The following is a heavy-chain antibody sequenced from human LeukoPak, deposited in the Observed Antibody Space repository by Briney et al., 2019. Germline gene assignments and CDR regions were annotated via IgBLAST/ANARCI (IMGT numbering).Heavy chain of an antibody. CDR2: IYYSGST. Sequence: SETLSLTCTVSGGSISSYYWSWIRQPPGKGLEWIGYIYYSGSTNYNPSLKSRVTISVDTSKNQFSLKLSSVTAADTAVYYCARAENFWSGYFGAFDIWGQGTMVTVSS. CDR3: ARAENFWSGYFGAFDI. CDR1: GGSISSYY. V-gene: IGHV4-59*01. D-gene: IGHD3-3*01. J-gene: IGHJ3*02.